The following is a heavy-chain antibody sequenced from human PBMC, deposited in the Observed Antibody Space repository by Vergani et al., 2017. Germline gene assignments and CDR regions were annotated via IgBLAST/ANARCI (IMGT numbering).Heavy chain of an antibody. Sequence: QVRLQESGPGVVKPPGTLSLTCAVSGGSISSSNWWTWVRQPPGKGLEWIGEIYHSGTTNYNPSLKSRVTISVDKSKNQFSLKLTSVTAADTAVYYCARDVVPIVPPAKDYWGQGTLVTVSS. CDR3: ARDVVPIVPPAKDY. CDR1: GGSISSSNW. CDR2: IYHSGTT. J-gene: IGHJ4*02. V-gene: IGHV4-4*03. D-gene: IGHD2-2*01.